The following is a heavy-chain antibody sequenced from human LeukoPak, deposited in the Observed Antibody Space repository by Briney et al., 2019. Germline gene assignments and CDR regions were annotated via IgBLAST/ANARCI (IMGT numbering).Heavy chain of an antibody. J-gene: IGHJ4*02. Sequence: GESLKISCKGSGYSFTSYWIGWVRQMPGKGLEWMGIIYPGDSDTRYSPSFQGQVTISADKSISTAYLQWSSLKASDTAMYYCARRPYDFWSGYPYYFDYWGQGTLVTVSS. CDR3: ARRPYDFWSGYPYYFDY. CDR2: IYPGDSDT. D-gene: IGHD3-3*01. CDR1: GYSFTSYW. V-gene: IGHV5-51*01.